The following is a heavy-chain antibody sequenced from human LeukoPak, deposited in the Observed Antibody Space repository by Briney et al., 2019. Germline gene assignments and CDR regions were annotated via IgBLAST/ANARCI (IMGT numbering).Heavy chain of an antibody. J-gene: IGHJ4*02. Sequence: GGSLRLSCAASGLTFSSSAMSWVRQAPGQGLQWVSSIIDSGGRTHYADSVRGRFAVSRDNSKNILYLQMNGLRDEDTAIYYCVKDQGPDYRPYGSATHFYWGQGALVTVSS. V-gene: IGHV3-23*01. CDR3: VKDQGPDYRPYGSATHFY. CDR1: GLTFSSSA. CDR2: IIDSGGRT. D-gene: IGHD4-4*01.